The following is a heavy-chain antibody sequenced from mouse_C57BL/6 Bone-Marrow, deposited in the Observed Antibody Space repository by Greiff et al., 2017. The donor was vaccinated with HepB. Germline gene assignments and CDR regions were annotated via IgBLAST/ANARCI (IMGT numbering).Heavy chain of an antibody. CDR3: ARTRCYYGSGFAY. D-gene: IGHD1-1*01. CDR2: ISSGSSTI. V-gene: IGHV5-17*01. J-gene: IGHJ3*01. CDR1: GFTFSDYG. Sequence: EVHLVESGGGLVKPGGSLKLSCAASGFTFSDYGMHWVRQAPEKGLEWVAYISSGSSTIYYADTVKGRFTISRDNAKNTLFLQMTSLRSEDTAMYYCARTRCYYGSGFAYWGQGTLVTVSA.